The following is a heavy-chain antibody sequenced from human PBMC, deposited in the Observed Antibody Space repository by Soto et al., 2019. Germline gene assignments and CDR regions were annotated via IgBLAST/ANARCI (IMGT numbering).Heavy chain of an antibody. V-gene: IGHV3-23*01. CDR2: ISGSGGNT. Sequence: GGSLRLSCAASGFTFSSYAMSWVRQAPGKGLEWVSAISGSGGNTYYADSVKGRFTISRDNSKNTLYLQMNSLRAEDTAVYYCAKDQCISTSCYFDYWGQGTLVTVSS. CDR3: AKDQCISTSCYFDY. J-gene: IGHJ4*02. CDR1: GFTFSSYA. D-gene: IGHD2-2*01.